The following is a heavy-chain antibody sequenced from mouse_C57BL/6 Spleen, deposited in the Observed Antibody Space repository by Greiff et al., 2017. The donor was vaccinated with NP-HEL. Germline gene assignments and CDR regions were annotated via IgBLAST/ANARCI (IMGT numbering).Heavy chain of an antibody. D-gene: IGHD2-2*01. Sequence: VQLQQSGPELVKPGASVKISCKASGYTFTDYYMNWVKQSHGKSLEWIGDINPNNGGTSYNQKFKGKATLTVDKSSSTAYMELRSLTSEDSAVYYCARGGGEEVTREAMDYWGQGTSVTVSS. CDR2: INPNNGGT. V-gene: IGHV1-26*01. CDR1: GYTFTDYY. CDR3: ARGGGEEVTREAMDY. J-gene: IGHJ4*01.